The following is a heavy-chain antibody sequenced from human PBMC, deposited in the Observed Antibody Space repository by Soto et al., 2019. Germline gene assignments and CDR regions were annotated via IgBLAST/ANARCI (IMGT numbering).Heavy chain of an antibody. V-gene: IGHV3-23*01. J-gene: IGHJ4*02. CDR1: GFTFSSYA. CDR3: AKDRDGYNYVDYFDY. CDR2: ISGSGGST. Sequence: QSGGSLRLSCAASGFTFSSYAMSRVRQAPGKGLEWVSAISGSGGSTYYADSVKGRFTISRDNSKNTLYLQMNSLRAEDTAVYYCAKDRDGYNYVDYFDYWGQGTLVTVSS. D-gene: IGHD5-12*01.